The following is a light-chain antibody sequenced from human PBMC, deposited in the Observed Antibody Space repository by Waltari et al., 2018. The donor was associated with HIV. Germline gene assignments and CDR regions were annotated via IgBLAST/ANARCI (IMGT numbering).Light chain of an antibody. J-gene: IGKJ3*01. CDR1: QSVGSD. Sequence: EIVVTQSPATLSVSPVERATLSCRASQSVGSDLAWYQQKPGQAPRLLIYGASTRATGIPARFSGSGSGTEFTLTISSLQSEDFAVYYCQQNNNWPPFFGPGTKVDIK. CDR2: GAS. V-gene: IGKV3-15*01. CDR3: QQNNNWPPF.